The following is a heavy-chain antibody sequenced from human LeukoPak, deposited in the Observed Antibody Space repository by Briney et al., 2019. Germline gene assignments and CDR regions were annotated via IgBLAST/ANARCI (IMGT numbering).Heavy chain of an antibody. J-gene: IGHJ4*02. V-gene: IGHV3-7*01. CDR2: IKQDGSEK. D-gene: IGHD1-7*01. Sequence: GGSLRLSCAASGFTFSSYWMSWVRQAPGKGLEWVANIKQDGSEKYYVDSVKGRFTISRDNAKNSLYLQMNSLRAEDTAVYYCAREGDIGKTGTTLDYWGQGTLVTVSS. CDR3: AREGDIGKTGTTLDY. CDR1: GFTFSSYW.